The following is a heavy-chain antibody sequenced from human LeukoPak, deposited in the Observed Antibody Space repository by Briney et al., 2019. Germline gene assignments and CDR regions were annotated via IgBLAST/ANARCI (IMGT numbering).Heavy chain of an antibody. Sequence: SETLSLTCTVSGVSISPYYWSWIRQSAGKGLEWIGRIYVSGSTNYNPSLKSRVTMSIDMSKTQFSLNLTSVTAADTAVYYCARDRTGYTGYEGDPFDIWGQGTMVTVSP. CDR1: GVSISPYY. J-gene: IGHJ3*02. V-gene: IGHV4-4*07. D-gene: IGHD5-12*01. CDR2: IYVSGST. CDR3: ARDRTGYTGYEGDPFDI.